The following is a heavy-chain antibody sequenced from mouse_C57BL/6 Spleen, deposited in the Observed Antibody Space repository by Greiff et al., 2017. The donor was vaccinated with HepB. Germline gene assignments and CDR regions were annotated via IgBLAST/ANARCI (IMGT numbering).Heavy chain of an antibody. J-gene: IGHJ1*03. CDR2: IYPGDGDT. CDR3: AREGGNYWYFDV. Sequence: VQLQQSGPELVKPGASVKISCKASGYAFSSSWMNWVKQRPGKGLEWIGRIYPGDGDTNYNGKFKGKATRTADKSSSTAYMQLSSLTSEDSAVYFCAREGGNYWYFDVWGTGTTVTVSS. D-gene: IGHD2-1*01. V-gene: IGHV1-82*01. CDR1: GYAFSSSW.